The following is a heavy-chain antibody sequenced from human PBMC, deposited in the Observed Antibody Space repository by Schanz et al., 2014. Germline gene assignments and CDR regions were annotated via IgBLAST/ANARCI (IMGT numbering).Heavy chain of an antibody. CDR1: GFTFTNYA. Sequence: DVHLLESGGGLVQPGGSLRLSCAASGFTFTNYAMSWVRQAPGKGLEWVSAISGSGGSTYYADSVKGRFTISRDNSKNTLYLQMNSLRPEDTAVYYCAKYRGYYRVSGSYRELEYWGQGTLVTVSS. J-gene: IGHJ4*02. V-gene: IGHV3-23*01. CDR3: AKYRGYYRVSGSYRELEY. CDR2: ISGSGGST. D-gene: IGHD3-10*01.